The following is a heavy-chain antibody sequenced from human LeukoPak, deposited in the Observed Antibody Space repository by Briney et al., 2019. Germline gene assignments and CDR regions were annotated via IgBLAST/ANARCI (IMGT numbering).Heavy chain of an antibody. J-gene: IGHJ4*02. CDR1: GFTFSNYA. V-gene: IGHV3-74*01. CDR3: ARNEGSSSWYYFDY. Sequence: PGGSLRLSCAASGFTFSNYAMHWVRQAPGKGLVWVSRINSDGSSTSYADSVKGRFTISRDYAKNTLYLQMNSLRAEDTAVYYCARNEGSSSWYYFDYWGQGTLVTVSS. D-gene: IGHD6-13*01. CDR2: INSDGSST.